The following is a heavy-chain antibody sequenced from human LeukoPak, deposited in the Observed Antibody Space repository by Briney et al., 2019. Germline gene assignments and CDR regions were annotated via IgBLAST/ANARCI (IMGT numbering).Heavy chain of an antibody. Sequence: SETLSLTCTVSGGSISSSSYYWGWIRQPPGKGLEWIGSIYYSGSTYYNPSLKSRVTISVDTSKNQFSLKLSSVTAADTAVYYCARVAYSGYDYWRYYYYYYMDVWGKGTTVTVSS. CDR1: GGSISSSSYY. D-gene: IGHD5-12*01. CDR3: ARVAYSGYDYWRYYYYYYMDV. CDR2: IYYSGST. J-gene: IGHJ6*03. V-gene: IGHV4-39*07.